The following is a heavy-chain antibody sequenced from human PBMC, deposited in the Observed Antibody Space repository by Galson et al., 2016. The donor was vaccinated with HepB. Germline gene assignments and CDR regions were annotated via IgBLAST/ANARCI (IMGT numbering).Heavy chain of an antibody. V-gene: IGHV3-7*01. CDR1: GFTFSSYW. CDR3: ARDSRRKPYSSSQGGLLDY. Sequence: SLRLSCAASGFTFSSYWMSWVRQAPGKGLEWVANIKQDGSEKYYVDSVKGRFTISRDNAKNSLFLQMNSLRAEDTAVYYCARDSRRKPYSSSQGGLLDYWGQGTRVTVSS. D-gene: IGHD6-13*01. CDR2: IKQDGSEK. J-gene: IGHJ4*02.